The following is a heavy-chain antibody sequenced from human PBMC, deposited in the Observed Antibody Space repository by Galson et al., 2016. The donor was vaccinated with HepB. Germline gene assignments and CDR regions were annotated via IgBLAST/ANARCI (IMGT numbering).Heavy chain of an antibody. CDR3: ARGLDY. J-gene: IGHJ4*02. CDR2: INSSSGTR. V-gene: IGHV3-48*01. CDR1: GFTFSTYG. Sequence: SLRLSCAASGFTFSTYGMNWVRQAPGQGLEWVSNINSSSGTRYYADSVKGRFTISSDNAKNSLYLQMNSLRVEDTAVYYCARGLDYWGQGTLVTVSS.